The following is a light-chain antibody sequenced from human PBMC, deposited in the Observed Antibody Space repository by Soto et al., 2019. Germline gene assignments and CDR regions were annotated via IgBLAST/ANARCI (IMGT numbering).Light chain of an antibody. Sequence: DIPITQSPSTLNASVRDRATFTCRASQSISSWLAWYQQKPGKAPKLLIYLASNLESGVPSRFSGSGSGTEFTLTISSLQPDDFATYYCQQYDSYSEAFGQGTKVDI. CDR1: QSISSW. CDR2: LAS. J-gene: IGKJ1*01. V-gene: IGKV1-5*03. CDR3: QQYDSYSEA.